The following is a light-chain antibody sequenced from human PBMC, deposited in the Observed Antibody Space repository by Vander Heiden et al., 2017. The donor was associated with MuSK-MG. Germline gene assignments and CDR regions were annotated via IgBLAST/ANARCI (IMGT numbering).Light chain of an antibody. CDR2: EVT. CDR1: GSDVGHYNL. Sequence: QSALTQPASVSGSPGQSINISCTGTGSDVGHYNLVSWYQHHQGKAPKLLMYEVTKLPSGVSHRFSGSKSGTTASLTISGLQAEDEADYYCYSYASSTGVFGTGTKVTVL. CDR3: YSYASSTGV. V-gene: IGLV2-14*02. J-gene: IGLJ1*01.